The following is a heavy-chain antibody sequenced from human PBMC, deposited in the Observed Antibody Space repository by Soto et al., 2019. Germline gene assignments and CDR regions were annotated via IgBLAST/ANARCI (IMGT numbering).Heavy chain of an antibody. V-gene: IGHV3-7*01. D-gene: IGHD2-15*01. Sequence: GGSLRLSCAASGFTFSSYWMNWVRQAPGKGLEWVANIKQDGSEKNYVDSVKGRFTMSRDNAKNSLYLQMNSLRAEDTAVYYCARTCSGGTCSFDYWGQGTLVTVSS. CDR2: IKQDGSEK. CDR3: ARTCSGGTCSFDY. CDR1: GFTFSSYW. J-gene: IGHJ4*02.